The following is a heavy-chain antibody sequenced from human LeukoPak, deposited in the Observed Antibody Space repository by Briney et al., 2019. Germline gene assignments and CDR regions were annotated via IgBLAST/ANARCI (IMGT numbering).Heavy chain of an antibody. D-gene: IGHD4-23*01. J-gene: IGHJ5*02. CDR1: GGSISSGSYY. V-gene: IGHV4-61*02. CDR3: AREGVTRGQNLTNWFDP. CDR2: IYTSGST. Sequence: PSETLSLTCTVSGGSISSGSYYWSWIRQPAGKGLEWIGRIYTSGSTNYNPSLKSRVTISVDTSKNQFSLKLSSVTAADTAVYYCAREGVTRGQNLTNWFDPWGQGTLVTVSS.